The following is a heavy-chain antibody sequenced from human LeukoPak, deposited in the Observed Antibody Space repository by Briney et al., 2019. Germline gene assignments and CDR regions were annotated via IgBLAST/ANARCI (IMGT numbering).Heavy chain of an antibody. Sequence: ASVKVSCKASGYTFTGYYMHWVRQAPGQGLEWMGWINPNSGGTNYAQKFQGRVTMTRDTSISTAYMELSRLRSDDTAVYYCARDTSPSYDFWSGYYPRYGMDVWAKGPRSPSP. CDR1: GYTFTGYY. D-gene: IGHD3-3*01. J-gene: IGHJ6*02. CDR3: ARDTSPSYDFWSGYYPRYGMDV. CDR2: INPNSGGT. V-gene: IGHV1-2*02.